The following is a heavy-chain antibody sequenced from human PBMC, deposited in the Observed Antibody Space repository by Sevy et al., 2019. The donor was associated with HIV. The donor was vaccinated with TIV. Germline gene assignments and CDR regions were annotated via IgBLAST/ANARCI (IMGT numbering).Heavy chain of an antibody. D-gene: IGHD6-13*01. CDR1: GFTFSNYW. V-gene: IGHV3-7*01. J-gene: IGHJ4*02. Sequence: GGSLRLSCEASGFTFSNYWMSWVRQAPGKGLEWVANIKEDGSVKYYVDSVKGRFTISRDNAKNSVYLQMNTLRAEDTALYYCVRAIGAAGSYWGQGTLVIVSS. CDR3: VRAIGAAGSY. CDR2: IKEDGSVK.